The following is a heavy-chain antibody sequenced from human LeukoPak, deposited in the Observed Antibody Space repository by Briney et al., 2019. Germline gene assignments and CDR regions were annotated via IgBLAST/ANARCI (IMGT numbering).Heavy chain of an antibody. D-gene: IGHD4-17*01. Sequence: GGSLRLSCAVSGFTFSTYAMNWVRQAPGEGLEWVSAISGSGGSTYYADSVKGRFTVSRDNARNTLFLQMHSLRAEDTAVYYCAKGAYGAWGYFDYWGQGTLVTVSS. CDR1: GFTFSTYA. J-gene: IGHJ4*02. CDR3: AKGAYGAWGYFDY. V-gene: IGHV3-23*01. CDR2: ISGSGGST.